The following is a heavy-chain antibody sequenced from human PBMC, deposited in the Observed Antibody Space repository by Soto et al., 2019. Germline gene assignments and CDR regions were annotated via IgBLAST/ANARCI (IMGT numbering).Heavy chain of an antibody. CDR1: GGSTGSGGYY. V-gene: IGHV4-31*03. CDR3: ARADFGDRGLAFDS. J-gene: IGHJ4*02. CDR2: IYYTGSA. Sequence: QVQLLESGPGLVKTSQTLSLTCSVSGGSTGSGGYYWSWVRQHPGKGLEWIGYIYYTGSAYYSPSLKSRVSISVDTSKNQFSLILDAVTVADTAVYYYARADFGDRGLAFDSWGQGILVTVSS. D-gene: IGHD2-21*01.